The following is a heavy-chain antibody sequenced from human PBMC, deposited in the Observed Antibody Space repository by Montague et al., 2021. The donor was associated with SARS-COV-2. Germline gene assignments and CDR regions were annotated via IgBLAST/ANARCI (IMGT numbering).Heavy chain of an antibody. CDR3: SRRGSSVWGVTVSDELDY. CDR1: GGSFSGYY. J-gene: IGHJ4*02. Sequence: SETLSLTCAVYGGSFSGYYWSWIRQPPEKGLELIGEINQSGRTNNNPSLKRRVIIAVDTSKNQFSLKLSSVTAADTAVYYCSRRGSSVWGVTVSDELDYWGQGILVIVSS. D-gene: IGHD3-10*01. V-gene: IGHV4-34*01. CDR2: INQSGRT.